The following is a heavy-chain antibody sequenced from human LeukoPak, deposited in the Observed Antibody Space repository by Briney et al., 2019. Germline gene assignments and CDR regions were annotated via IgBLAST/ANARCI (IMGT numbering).Heavy chain of an antibody. CDR1: GFTFSSYA. V-gene: IGHV3-30*04. D-gene: IGHD2-15*01. CDR3: ARDYCSGGSCYSGAFDI. Sequence: GGSLRLSCTASGFTFSSYAMHWVRQAPGKGLGWVAVISYDGSNKYYADSVKGRFTISRDNSKNTLYLQMNSLRAEDTAVYYCARDYCSGGSCYSGAFDIWGQGTMVTVSS. J-gene: IGHJ3*02. CDR2: ISYDGSNK.